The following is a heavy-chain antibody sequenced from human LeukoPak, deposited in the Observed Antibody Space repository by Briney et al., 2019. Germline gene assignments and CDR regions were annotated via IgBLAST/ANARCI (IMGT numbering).Heavy chain of an antibody. Sequence: GASVKVSCKASGYTFTSYDISWVRQAPGQGLEWMGWISAYNGNTNYAQKLQGRVTMTTDTSTSTAYMELRSLRSDDTAVYYCARDNAEYSGYDQFDYWGQGTLVTVSS. V-gene: IGHV1-18*01. CDR1: GYTFTSYD. CDR3: ARDNAEYSGYDQFDY. J-gene: IGHJ4*02. CDR2: ISAYNGNT. D-gene: IGHD5-12*01.